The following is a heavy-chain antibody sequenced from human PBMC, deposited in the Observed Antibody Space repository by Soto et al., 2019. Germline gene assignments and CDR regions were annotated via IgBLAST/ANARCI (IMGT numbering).Heavy chain of an antibody. D-gene: IGHD2-2*01. CDR2: IDPSDSYT. J-gene: IGHJ6*04. Sequence: PGESLKISCKGSGYSFTSYWISWVRQMPGKGLEWMGRIDPSDSYTNYSPSFQGHVTISADKSISTAYLQWSSLKASDTAMYYCARHDIVVVPAAIRFSYYYGMDVWGEGTTVTVSS. V-gene: IGHV5-10-1*01. CDR1: GYSFTSYW. CDR3: ARHDIVVVPAAIRFSYYYGMDV.